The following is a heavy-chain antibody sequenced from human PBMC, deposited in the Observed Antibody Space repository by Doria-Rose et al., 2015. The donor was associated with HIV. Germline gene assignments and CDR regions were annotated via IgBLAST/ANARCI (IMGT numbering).Heavy chain of an antibody. J-gene: IGHJ4*02. V-gene: IGHV4-31*03. CDR3: ARMGSYRELDY. D-gene: IGHD3-3*01. Sequence: QVQLQESGPGLVKPSEPLSLICSVSGASVSSRGYYWNWIRQVPGKGLESLGYTDYTGTSDYSPSLKSRLNMAVDTSKNQFSLKLSFVTVADTAVYYRARMGSYRELDYWGQGALVTVSA. CDR1: GASVSSRGYY. CDR2: TDYTGTS.